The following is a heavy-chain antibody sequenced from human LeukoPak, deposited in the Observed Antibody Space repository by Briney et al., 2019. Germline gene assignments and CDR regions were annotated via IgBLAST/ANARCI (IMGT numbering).Heavy chain of an antibody. CDR1: GFTFSSYG. CDR3: AKVRGQWLVRDAFDA. D-gene: IGHD6-19*01. V-gene: IGHV3-30*02. Sequence: GGSLRLSCAVSGFTFSSYGMHWVRQAPGKGLEWVAFIRFDANEKYYADSVKGRFTISRDNSKNTLYLQMNSLRAEDTAVYFCAKVRGQWLVRDAFDAWGQRTMVTVSS. CDR2: IRFDANEK. J-gene: IGHJ3*01.